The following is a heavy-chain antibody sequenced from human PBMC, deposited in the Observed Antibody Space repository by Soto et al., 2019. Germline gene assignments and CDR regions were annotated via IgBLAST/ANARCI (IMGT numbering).Heavy chain of an antibody. CDR2: IDWSGVDL. V-gene: IGHV3-23*03. D-gene: IGHD1-26*01. J-gene: IGHJ3*02. Sequence: GGSLRLSCVASGFTLRNFAMTWVRQAPGWGLEWVSSIDWSGVDLYYADSVKGRFTISRDNSKSTLSLQMSSLRADDTAVYYCAKDRVQSNNVWDPLEIWGQGTMVTVSS. CDR1: GFTLRNFA. CDR3: AKDRVQSNNVWDPLEI.